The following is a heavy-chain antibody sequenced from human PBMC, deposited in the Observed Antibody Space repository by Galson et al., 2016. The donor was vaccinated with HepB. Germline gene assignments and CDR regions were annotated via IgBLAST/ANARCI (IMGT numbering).Heavy chain of an antibody. Sequence: SETLSLTCAVSVDSISSTYWWTWVRQPPRKGLEWIGEIHHGGTTHYNPSLNSRVTISVDKSKNQFSLMLTSVTDADTAVYYCARNGVGLRPGYQFDPWGQGTLVTVSS. V-gene: IGHV4-4*02. CDR3: ARNGVGLRPGYQFDP. CDR2: IHHGGTT. CDR1: VDSISSTYW. D-gene: IGHD2-8*01. J-gene: IGHJ5*02.